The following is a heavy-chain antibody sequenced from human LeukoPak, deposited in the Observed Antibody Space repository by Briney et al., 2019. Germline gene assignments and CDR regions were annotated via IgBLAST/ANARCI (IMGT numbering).Heavy chain of an antibody. CDR3: ARRPAYCSSTSCSLLGWRALLPFDY. CDR2: IYYSGSN. J-gene: IGHJ4*02. Sequence: PSETLSLTCTVSGGSISNYYWSWVRQPPGKGLEWIGYIYYSGSNNYNPSLKSRVTISVDTSKNQFSLKLSSVTAADTAVYYCARRPAYCSSTSCSLLGWRALLPFDYWGQGTLVTVSS. V-gene: IGHV4-59*12. CDR1: GGSISNYY. D-gene: IGHD2-2*01.